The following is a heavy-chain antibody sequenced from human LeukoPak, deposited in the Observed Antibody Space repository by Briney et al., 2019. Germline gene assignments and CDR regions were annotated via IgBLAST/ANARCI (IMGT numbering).Heavy chain of an antibody. CDR3: ARTTPSEYSCSWGFDP. Sequence: PSETLSLTCAVYGGSFSGYYWGWIRQPPGKGLEWIGSIYYSGSTYYNPSLKSRVTISVDTSKNQFSLKLSSVTAADTAVYYCARTTPSEYSCSWGFDPWGQGTLVTVSS. CDR2: IYYSGST. D-gene: IGHD6-6*01. J-gene: IGHJ5*02. CDR1: GGSFSGYY. V-gene: IGHV4-34*01.